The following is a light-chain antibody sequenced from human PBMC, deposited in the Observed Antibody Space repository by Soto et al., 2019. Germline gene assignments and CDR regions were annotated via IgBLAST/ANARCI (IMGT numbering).Light chain of an antibody. CDR2: GNN. CDR1: SSNIGASYD. J-gene: IGLJ3*02. CDR3: PSYHPRLRAWV. Sequence: QSVVTQPPSVSGAPGQTVTISCTGSSSNIGASYDVHWYQQLPGTAPKLLIYGNNKRPSGVPGRFSVSKSGTSASLAITGLQAEEEADYSRPSYHPRLRAWVFGGGTKLTVL. V-gene: IGLV1-40*01.